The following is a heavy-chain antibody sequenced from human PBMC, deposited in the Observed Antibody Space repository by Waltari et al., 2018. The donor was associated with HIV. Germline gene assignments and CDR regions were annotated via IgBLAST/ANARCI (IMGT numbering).Heavy chain of an antibody. CDR3: ARAPVFSSGYTYYYLDR. D-gene: IGHD3-22*01. V-gene: IGHV3-13*01. CDR1: GFNFSSYD. J-gene: IGHJ2*01. Sequence: EVQLVESGGGLVQPGGSLSLSCAASGFNFSSYDMHWVRQAAGKGLEWFSGIGTAGDTDYSGSVKGRFTISRENAKNSLYLQMNSLRAEDTAIYYCARAPVFSSGYTYYYLDRWGRGTLVTVSS. CDR2: IGTAGDT.